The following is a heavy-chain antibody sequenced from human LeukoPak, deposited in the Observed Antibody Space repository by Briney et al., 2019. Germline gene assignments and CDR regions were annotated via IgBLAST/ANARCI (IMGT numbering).Heavy chain of an antibody. CDR3: ARGHNWNDRGAFDI. D-gene: IGHD1-1*01. CDR2: IYSGGST. CDR1: AFTVSSNY. Sequence: PGGSLRLSCAASAFTVSSNYMSWVRQAPGKGLEWVSAIYSGGSTYYADSVKGRFTISRDNSKNTLYLQMNSLRAEDTAVYYCARGHNWNDRGAFDIWGQGTIVTVSS. V-gene: IGHV3-53*01. J-gene: IGHJ3*02.